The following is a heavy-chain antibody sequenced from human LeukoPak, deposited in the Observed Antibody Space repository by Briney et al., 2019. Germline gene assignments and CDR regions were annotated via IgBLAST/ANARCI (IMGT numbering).Heavy chain of an antibody. D-gene: IGHD2-15*01. Sequence: GGSLRLSCTVSGFTVSSNPWSWVRQAPGKGLEWVSFIYSGGDTHYSDSVKGRFTISRDNSKNTLYLQMNSLRAEDTAVYYCAREICSGGSCPVDYWGQGTLVTVSS. CDR1: GFTVSSNP. CDR3: AREICSGGSCPVDY. J-gene: IGHJ4*02. CDR2: IYSGGDT. V-gene: IGHV3-53*01.